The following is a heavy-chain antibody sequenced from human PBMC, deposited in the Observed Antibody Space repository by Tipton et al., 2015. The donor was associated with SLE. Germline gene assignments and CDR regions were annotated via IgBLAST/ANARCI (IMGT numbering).Heavy chain of an antibody. D-gene: IGHD6-6*01. V-gene: IGHV4-39*07. CDR1: GGSISSRTYY. CDR2: IYYSGST. Sequence: LRLSCAVSGGSISSRTYYWGWFRQPPGKGLEWIGSIYYSGSTYYNPSLKSRVTISVDTSENQFSLKLSSLTAADTAVYYCARLLGQLGGGDYWGQGTLVTVSS. CDR3: ARLLGQLGGGDY. J-gene: IGHJ4*02.